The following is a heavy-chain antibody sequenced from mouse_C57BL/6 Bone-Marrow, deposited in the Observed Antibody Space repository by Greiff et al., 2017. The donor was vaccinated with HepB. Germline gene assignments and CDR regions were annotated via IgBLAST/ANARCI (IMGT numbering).Heavy chain of an antibody. V-gene: IGHV1-7*01. CDR2: INPSSGYT. D-gene: IGHD1-1*01. CDR3: ARGGDYYGSSYGY. CDR1: GYTFTSYW. Sequence: QVQLQQSGAELAKPGASVKLSCKASGYTFTSYWMHWVKQRPGQGLEWIGYINPSSGYTKYNQKFKDKATLTAEKSSSTAYMQLSSLTYEDSAVYYCARGGDYYGSSYGYWGQGTTLTVSS. J-gene: IGHJ2*01.